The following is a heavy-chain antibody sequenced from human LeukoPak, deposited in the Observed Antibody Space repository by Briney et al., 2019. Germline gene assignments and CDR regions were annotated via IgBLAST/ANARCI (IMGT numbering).Heavy chain of an antibody. D-gene: IGHD6-13*01. J-gene: IGHJ4*02. CDR1: GFTLSSHW. CDR3: AWYFTRSTRD. CDR2: INEDGSEK. Sequence: PGGSLRLSCTVSGFTLSSHWLSWLPHLPGKGLEWVANINEDGSEKYFMDSVRGRFTITKDNAKNSLFLHMNSLRADDTAVFYCAWYFTRSTRDWGQGGLVTVS. V-gene: IGHV3-7*01.